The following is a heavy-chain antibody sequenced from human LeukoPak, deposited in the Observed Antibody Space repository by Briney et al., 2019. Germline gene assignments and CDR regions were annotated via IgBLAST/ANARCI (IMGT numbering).Heavy chain of an antibody. Sequence: GGSLRLSCAASGFTFSSYAMRWVRQAPGKGLAWVSAISGSGGSTYYADSVKGRFTISRDNSKNTLYLQMNSLRAEDTAVYYCAHLYDSSGYYYYWGQGTLVTVSS. CDR2: ISGSGGST. J-gene: IGHJ4*02. CDR1: GFTFSSYA. CDR3: AHLYDSSGYYYY. D-gene: IGHD3-22*01. V-gene: IGHV3-23*01.